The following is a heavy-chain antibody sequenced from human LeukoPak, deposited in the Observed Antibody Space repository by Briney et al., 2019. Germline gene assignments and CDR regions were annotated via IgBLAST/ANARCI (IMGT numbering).Heavy chain of an antibody. CDR1: GGSFSGYY. CDR2: INHSGST. CDR3: ARGPGAGGRLVGVAATYYYYKDG. Sequence: PSETLSLTCAVYGGSFSGYYWSWIRRPPGKGLEWIGEINHSGSTNYNPSLKSRVTISVETSKNQFSLKLSSVTAADTAVYYCARGPGAGGRLVGVAATYYYYKDGWGKGTTVTVSS. V-gene: IGHV4-34*01. D-gene: IGHD2-15*01. J-gene: IGHJ6*03.